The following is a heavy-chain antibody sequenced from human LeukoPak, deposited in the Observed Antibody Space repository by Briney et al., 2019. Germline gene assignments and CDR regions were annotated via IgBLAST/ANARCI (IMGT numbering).Heavy chain of an antibody. V-gene: IGHV4-59*05. Sequence: PSETLSLTCTVSGGSISSYFWSWIRQPPGKGLEWIGSIYYSGSTYYNPSLKSRVTISVDTSKNQFSLKLSSVTAADTAVYYCARGRYSYGLDYWGQGTLVTVSS. CDR3: ARGRYSYGLDY. J-gene: IGHJ4*02. CDR2: IYYSGST. D-gene: IGHD5-18*01. CDR1: GGSISSYF.